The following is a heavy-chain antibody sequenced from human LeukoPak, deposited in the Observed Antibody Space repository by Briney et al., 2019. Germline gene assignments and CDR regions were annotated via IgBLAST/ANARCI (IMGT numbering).Heavy chain of an antibody. D-gene: IGHD3-22*01. V-gene: IGHV4-30-4*01. CDR2: MYYSGST. Sequence: PSETLSLTCAVSGGSISSGDYYWSWIRQPPGKGLEWIAYMYYSGSTYYNPSLKSRVTMSADTSKNQLSLKLSSVTAADTAVYYCARPYYYDSRIDPWGQGILVTVSS. CDR3: ARPYYYDSRIDP. J-gene: IGHJ5*02. CDR1: GGSISSGDYY.